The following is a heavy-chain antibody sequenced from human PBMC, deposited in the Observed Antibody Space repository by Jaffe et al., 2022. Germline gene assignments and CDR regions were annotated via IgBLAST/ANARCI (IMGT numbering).Heavy chain of an antibody. D-gene: IGHD5-12*01. CDR2: IIPIFGTA. V-gene: IGHV1-69*01. CDR3: ARGRGIVATNRHADYYYYMDV. CDR1: GGTFSSYA. Sequence: QVQLVQSGAEVKKPGSSVKVSCKASGGTFSSYAISWVRQAPGQGLEWMGGIIPIFGTANYAQKFQGRVTITADESTSTAYMELSSLRSEDTAVYYCARGRGIVATNRHADYYYYMDVWGKGTTVTVSS. J-gene: IGHJ6*03.